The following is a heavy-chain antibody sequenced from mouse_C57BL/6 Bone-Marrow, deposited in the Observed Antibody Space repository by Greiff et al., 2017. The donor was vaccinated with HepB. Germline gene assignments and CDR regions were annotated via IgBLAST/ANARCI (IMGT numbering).Heavy chain of an antibody. J-gene: IGHJ3*01. Sequence: VQLQQSGPGLVKPSQSLSLTCSVTGYSITSGYYWNWIRQFPGNKLEWMGYISYDGSNNYNPSLKNRISITRDTSKNQFFLKLNSVTTEDTATYYCAREAAQAPGFAYWGQGTLVTVSA. D-gene: IGHD3-2*02. V-gene: IGHV3-6*01. CDR2: ISYDGSN. CDR3: AREAAQAPGFAY. CDR1: GYSITSGYY.